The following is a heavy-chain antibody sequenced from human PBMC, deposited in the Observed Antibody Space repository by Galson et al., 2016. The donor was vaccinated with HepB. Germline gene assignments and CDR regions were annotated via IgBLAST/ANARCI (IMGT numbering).Heavy chain of an antibody. D-gene: IGHD4-11*01. CDR1: GFTFSSYW. J-gene: IGHJ5*01. CDR3: AKVATPNRNYENWFDS. Sequence: SLRLSCAASGFTFSSYWMHWVRQAPGKGLVWVSRINSDGSSTSYADSVKGRFTISRDNAKNTVYLQMSSLRAEDTAVYYCAKVATPNRNYENWFDSWGQGTLVTVSS. V-gene: IGHV3-74*01. CDR2: INSDGSST.